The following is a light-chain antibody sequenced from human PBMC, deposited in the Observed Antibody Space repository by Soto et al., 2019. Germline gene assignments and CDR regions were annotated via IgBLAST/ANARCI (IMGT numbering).Light chain of an antibody. CDR2: GAS. Sequence: EIVVRQSPGTLSLSPWERATLSCRASQSVSNNYLAWYQQKPGQAPRLLIYGASTRATGIPDRFSGSGSGTDFTLTISRLEPEDFAVYYCQQYNNWPITFGQGTRLEI. CDR3: QQYNNWPIT. CDR1: QSVSNNY. V-gene: IGKV3-20*01. J-gene: IGKJ5*01.